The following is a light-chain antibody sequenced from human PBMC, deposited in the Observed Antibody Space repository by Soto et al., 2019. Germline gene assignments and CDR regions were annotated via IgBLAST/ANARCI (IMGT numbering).Light chain of an antibody. J-gene: IGKJ1*01. V-gene: IGKV3-20*01. CDR1: QSVSSSY. Sequence: EIVLTQSPGTLSLSPGERATLSCRASQSVSSSYLAWYQQKPGQAPRLLIYGASSRATGIPDRFSGSGSGTDFTLTVSRLEPEDSAVYYCQQYGSSPQTFGLGTKVEIK. CDR3: QQYGSSPQT. CDR2: GAS.